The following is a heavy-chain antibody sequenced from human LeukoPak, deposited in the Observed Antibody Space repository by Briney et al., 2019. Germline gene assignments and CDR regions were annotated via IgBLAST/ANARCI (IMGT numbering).Heavy chain of an antibody. J-gene: IGHJ6*03. V-gene: IGHV4-34*01. Sequence: SETLSLTCAVYGGSFSGYYWSWIRQPPGKGLEWIGEINHSGSTNYNPSLKSRVTISVDTSKNQLSLKLSSVTAADTAVYYCARGLVVVVAARGSYYYYYYMDVWGKGTTVTVSS. CDR1: GGSFSGYY. CDR3: ARGLVVVVAARGSYYYYYYMDV. D-gene: IGHD2-15*01. CDR2: INHSGST.